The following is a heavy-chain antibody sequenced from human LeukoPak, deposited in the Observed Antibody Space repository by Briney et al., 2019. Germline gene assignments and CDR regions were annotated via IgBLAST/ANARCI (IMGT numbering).Heavy chain of an antibody. Sequence: GGSLRLSCAASGFTFSSYTMNWVRQAPGKGLEWVSHIGSTSSTIYYADSVKGRFTISRDNAKNSLYLQMNSLRAEDTAVYYCATDYYDYVWGSYRGNWGQGTLVTVSS. CDR3: ATDYYDYVWGSYRGN. CDR1: GFTFSSYT. CDR2: IGSTSSTI. D-gene: IGHD3-16*02. J-gene: IGHJ4*02. V-gene: IGHV3-48*01.